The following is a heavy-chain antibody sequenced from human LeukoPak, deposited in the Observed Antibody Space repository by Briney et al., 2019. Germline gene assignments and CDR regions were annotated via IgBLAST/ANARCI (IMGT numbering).Heavy chain of an antibody. V-gene: IGHV4-30-2*01. J-gene: IGHJ5*02. CDR3: AREYSSSSRFDP. CDR2: IYHSGST. D-gene: IGHD6-6*01. Sequence: PSQTLSLTRTVSGGSISSGGYYWSWIRQPPGQGLEWIGYIYHSGSTYYNPSLKSRVTISVDRSKNQFSLKLSSVTAADTAVYYCAREYSSSSRFDPWGQGTLVTVSS. CDR1: GGSISSGGYY.